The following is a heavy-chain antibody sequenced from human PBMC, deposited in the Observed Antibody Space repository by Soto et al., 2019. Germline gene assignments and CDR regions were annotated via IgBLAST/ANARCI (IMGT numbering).Heavy chain of an antibody. J-gene: IGHJ6*02. D-gene: IGHD2-21*01. Sequence: SDTLSLTCTVSGGSLRGYSWSWIRQSPGKGLEWIGYVYSGGGTNYSPSFMGRVTISVDTTDNQFSLKLNSVTAADTAVYYCARDKTPISPGYFYYGMDFSGQGTTVTVSS. V-gene: IGHV4-59*01. CDR3: ARDKTPISPGYFYYGMDF. CDR2: VYSGGGT. CDR1: GGSLRGYS.